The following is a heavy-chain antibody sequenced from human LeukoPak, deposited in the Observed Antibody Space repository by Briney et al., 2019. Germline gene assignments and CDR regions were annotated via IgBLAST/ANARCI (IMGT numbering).Heavy chain of an antibody. V-gene: IGHV4-59*01. CDR1: GGSISSYY. D-gene: IGHD3-22*01. Sequence: SETLSLTCTVSGGSISSYYWSWIRQPPGKGLEWIGYIYYSGSTNYNPSLKSRVTISVGTSKNQFSLKLSSVTAADTAVYYCARETYYYDVWGQGTLVTVSS. CDR3: ARETYYYDV. J-gene: IGHJ4*02. CDR2: IYYSGST.